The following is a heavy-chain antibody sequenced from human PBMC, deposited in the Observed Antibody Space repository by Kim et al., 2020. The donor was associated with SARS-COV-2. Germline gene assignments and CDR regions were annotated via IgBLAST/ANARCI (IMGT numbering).Heavy chain of an antibody. CDR1: GYSFTSYW. Sequence: GESLKISCKGSGYSFTSYWISWVRQMPGKGLEWMGRIDPSDSYTNYSPSFQGHVTISADKSISTAYLQWSSLKASDTAMYYCARSGSSWRDWFDPWGQGTLVTVSS. CDR2: IDPSDSYT. D-gene: IGHD6-13*01. J-gene: IGHJ5*02. V-gene: IGHV5-10-1*01. CDR3: ARSGSSWRDWFDP.